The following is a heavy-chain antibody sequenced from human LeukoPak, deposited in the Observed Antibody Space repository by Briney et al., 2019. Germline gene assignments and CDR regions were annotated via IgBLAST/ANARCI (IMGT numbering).Heavy chain of an antibody. Sequence: PSETLSLTCTVSGGSISSDYWSWIRQPPGKGLEWIGYIYYRGSTNYNPSLKSRVTISVDTPKNQFSLKLSSVTAADTAVYYCARLSGYSSGHYYSDYWGQGTLVTVCS. CDR3: ARLSGYSSGHYYSDY. CDR1: GGSISSDY. CDR2: IYYRGST. J-gene: IGHJ4*02. V-gene: IGHV4-59*01. D-gene: IGHD3-22*01.